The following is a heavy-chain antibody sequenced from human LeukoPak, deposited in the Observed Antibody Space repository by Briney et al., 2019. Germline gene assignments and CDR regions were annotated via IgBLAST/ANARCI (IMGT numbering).Heavy chain of an antibody. D-gene: IGHD3-22*01. CDR2: NYYSGST. V-gene: IGHV4-31*03. Sequence: SETLSLTCSVSGVSVSGYYWSWIRQHPGKGLEWIGYNYYSGSTYYNPSLKSRVTISVDTSKNQFSLKLSSVTAADTAVYYCAREDYYDSSGYRFFDPWGQGTLVTVSS. CDR1: GVSVSGYY. J-gene: IGHJ5*02. CDR3: AREDYYDSSGYRFFDP.